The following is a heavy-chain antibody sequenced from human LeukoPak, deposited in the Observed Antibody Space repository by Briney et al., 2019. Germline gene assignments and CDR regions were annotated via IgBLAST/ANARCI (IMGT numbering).Heavy chain of an antibody. CDR3: ARSLLWFGESYYFDY. CDR1: GYTFTGYY. CDR2: INPNSGGT. V-gene: IGHV1-2*02. D-gene: IGHD3-10*01. Sequence: ASVKVSCKASGYTFTGYYMHWVRQAPGQGLEWMGWINPNSGGTNYAQKFQGRVTMTRGTSISTAYMELSRLRSDDTAVYYCARSLLWFGESYYFDYWGQGTLVTVSS. J-gene: IGHJ4*02.